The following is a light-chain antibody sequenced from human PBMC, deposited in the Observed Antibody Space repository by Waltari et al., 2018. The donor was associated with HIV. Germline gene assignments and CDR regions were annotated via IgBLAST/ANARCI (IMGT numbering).Light chain of an antibody. CDR2: RNN. CDR1: RSDIGSNY. J-gene: IGLJ1*01. CDR3: AAWDVSLRGAYV. V-gene: IGLV1-47*01. Sequence: QSVLTQPPSASGTPGTRVTISCSGARSDIGSNYVYWYQQLPGTAPTLLIYRNNQRPSGVPDRFSASKSGTSASLAISGLRSEDEADYYCAAWDVSLRGAYVFGTGTKVAVL.